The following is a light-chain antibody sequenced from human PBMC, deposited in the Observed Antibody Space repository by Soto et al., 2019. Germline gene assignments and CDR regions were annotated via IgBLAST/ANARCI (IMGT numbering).Light chain of an antibody. CDR3: QQRNVWPPIT. CDR1: QSIRTS. J-gene: IGKJ5*01. Sequence: EAVLTQCPATVSLTPGDRATLSCRASQSIRTSLAWYQQKPGQAPRLVIFDASNRANGVPARFGGSGSGTDFTLTINSLEPEDFAVYYCQQRNVWPPITFGQGTRLEIK. CDR2: DAS. V-gene: IGKV3-11*01.